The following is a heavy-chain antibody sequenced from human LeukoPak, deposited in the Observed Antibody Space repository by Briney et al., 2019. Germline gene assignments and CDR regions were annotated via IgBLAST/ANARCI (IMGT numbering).Heavy chain of an antibody. CDR1: GFTFSNYC. D-gene: IGHD3-3*01. J-gene: IGHJ4*02. Sequence: PGRSLSLSCAASGFTFSNYCMHWVRQAPGKGLEWVARISYDGSNKYYADSVKGRFTISRDNSKNTLYLQMNSLRAEDTAVYYCAKDSWSGYYSPLDYWGQGTLVTVPS. CDR2: ISYDGSNK. V-gene: IGHV3-30*18. CDR3: AKDSWSGYYSPLDY.